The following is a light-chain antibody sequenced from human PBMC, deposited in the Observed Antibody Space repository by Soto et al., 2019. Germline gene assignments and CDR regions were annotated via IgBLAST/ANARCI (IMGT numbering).Light chain of an antibody. CDR2: EVT. Sequence: QSALTQPASVSGSPGQSITISCTGTSSDIGADDFVSWYQHHPDNTPKLIIFEVTYRPSGISHRFSASKSGNTAFLTISGLQADDEADYYCCSLTTSHTYVFGSGTKLTVL. CDR1: SSDIGADDF. J-gene: IGLJ1*01. V-gene: IGLV2-14*01. CDR3: CSLTTSHTYV.